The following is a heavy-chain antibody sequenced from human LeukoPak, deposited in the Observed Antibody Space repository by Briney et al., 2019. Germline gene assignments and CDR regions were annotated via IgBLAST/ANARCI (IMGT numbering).Heavy chain of an antibody. CDR2: IYTSGST. CDR3: ARETYPLGYFDY. CDR1: GGSISSGSYY. V-gene: IGHV4-61*02. Sequence: SETLSLTCTVSGGSISSGSYYWSWIRQPAGKGLEWIGRIYTSGSTNYNPSLKSRVTISVDTSKNQFSLKLSSVTAADTAVYYCARETYPLGYFDYWGQGTLVTVSS. D-gene: IGHD3-16*01. J-gene: IGHJ4*02.